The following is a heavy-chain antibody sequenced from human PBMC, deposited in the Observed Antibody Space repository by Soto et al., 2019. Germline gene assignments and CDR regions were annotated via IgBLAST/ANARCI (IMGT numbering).Heavy chain of an antibody. CDR1: GFTFSDYY. J-gene: IGHJ3*02. V-gene: IGHV3-11*06. D-gene: IGHD3-16*02. CDR3: AREDDYVWGSYRPQGAFDI. CDR2: ISSSSSYT. Sequence: PGGSLRLSCAASGFTFSDYYMSWIRQAPGQGLEWVSYISSSSSYTNYADSVKGRFTISRDNAKNSLYLQMNSLRAEDTAVYYCAREDDYVWGSYRPQGAFDIWGQGTMVTVSS.